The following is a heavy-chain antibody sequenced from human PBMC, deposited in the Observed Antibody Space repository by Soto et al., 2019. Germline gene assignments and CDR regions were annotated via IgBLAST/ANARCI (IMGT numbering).Heavy chain of an antibody. Sequence: VQLQESGPGLVKPSETLSLTCSVSGGSINSYWWSWIRQPAGKGLEWVSYISSSSSTIYYADSVQGRFTISTDNAKNSLYLQMNSLRDEDTAVYYCARDGSSSGWSSNDAFDIWGQGTMVTVSS. V-gene: IGHV3-48*02. D-gene: IGHD6-19*01. CDR2: ISSSSSTI. CDR1: GGSINSYW. CDR3: ARDGSSSGWSSNDAFDI. J-gene: IGHJ3*02.